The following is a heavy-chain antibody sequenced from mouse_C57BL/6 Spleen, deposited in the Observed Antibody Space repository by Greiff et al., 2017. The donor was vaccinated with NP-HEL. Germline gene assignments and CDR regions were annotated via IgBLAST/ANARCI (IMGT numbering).Heavy chain of an antibody. D-gene: IGHD1-1*01. J-gene: IGHJ2*01. CDR1: GYAFSSYW. V-gene: IGHV1-80*01. CDR3: ASGYYYGSSSYFDY. CDR2: IYPGDGDT. Sequence: VQLQQSGAELVKPGASVKISCKASGYAFSSYWMNWVKQRPGKGLEWIGQIYPGDGDTNYNGKFKGKATLTAHKSSSTAYMQISSLTSEDSAVYFCASGYYYGSSSYFDYWGQGTTLTVSS.